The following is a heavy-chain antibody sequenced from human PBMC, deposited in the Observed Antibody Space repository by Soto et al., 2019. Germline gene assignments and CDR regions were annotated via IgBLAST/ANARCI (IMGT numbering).Heavy chain of an antibody. Sequence: QVQLVQSGAEVKKPGASVKVSCKASGYTFTSYAMHWVRQAPVQRLEWMGWINAGNGNTKYSQKFQGRVTITRETSASTAYMEVSSLRSEDTAVYYCARGPGGTAGPGDYGVQGTLVTFSS. CDR3: ARGPGGTAGPGDY. CDR2: INAGNGNT. J-gene: IGHJ4*02. D-gene: IGHD2-15*01. CDR1: GYTFTSYA. V-gene: IGHV1-3*01.